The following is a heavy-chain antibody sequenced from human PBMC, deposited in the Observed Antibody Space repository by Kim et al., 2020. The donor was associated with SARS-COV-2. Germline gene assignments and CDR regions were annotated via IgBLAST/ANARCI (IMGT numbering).Heavy chain of an antibody. CDR1: GFTFTNYW. CDR2: IKQDGSVK. Sequence: GGSLRLSCGASGFTFTNYWLSWVRQAPGKGLEWVANIKQDGSVKSYVDSVKGRFTISRDNAGSSIYLQMNSLRTEDTAVYYCAREGTGGFEFWGQGTLV. V-gene: IGHV3-7*01. D-gene: IGHD2-8*02. J-gene: IGHJ4*02. CDR3: AREGTGGFEF.